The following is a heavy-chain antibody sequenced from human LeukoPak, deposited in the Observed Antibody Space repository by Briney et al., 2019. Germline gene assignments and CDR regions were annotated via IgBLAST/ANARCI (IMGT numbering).Heavy chain of an antibody. Sequence: SETLSLTCTVSGGSISSSSYYWGWIRQPPGKGLEWIGSIYYSGSTYYNPSLKSRVTISVDTSKNQFSLKLSSVTAADTAVYYCARERRGNWFDPWGQGTLVTVSS. CDR1: GGSISSSSYY. J-gene: IGHJ5*02. D-gene: IGHD1-1*01. CDR3: ARERRGNWFDP. CDR2: IYYSGST. V-gene: IGHV4-39*02.